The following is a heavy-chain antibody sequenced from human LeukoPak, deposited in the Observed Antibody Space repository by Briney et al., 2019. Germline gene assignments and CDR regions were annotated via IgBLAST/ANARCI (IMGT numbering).Heavy chain of an antibody. V-gene: IGHV3-30-3*01. CDR2: ISYDESQK. Sequence: GGSLRLSCAASGFTFSSSAMHWVRQAPGKGLEWVAVISYDESQKYYTDSVKGRFTIFRDNSRNTLFLQMNTLRVEDTSVYYCMRGSYGDVYWGLGTLVTVSS. CDR3: MRGSYGDVY. J-gene: IGHJ4*02. CDR1: GFTFSSSA. D-gene: IGHD3-16*01.